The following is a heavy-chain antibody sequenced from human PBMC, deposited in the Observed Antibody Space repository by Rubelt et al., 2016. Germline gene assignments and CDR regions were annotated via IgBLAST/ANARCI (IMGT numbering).Heavy chain of an antibody. J-gene: IGHJ4*02. V-gene: IGHV3-23*01. CDR3: AKILGIPVAGPF. D-gene: IGHD6-19*01. CDR1: GFTFTTFA. Sequence: EVQLLESGGGLLQPGGSLRLSCAASGFTFTTFAMNWVRQAPGKGLEWVSGISGSGGSTYYAGSVKGRFTVSRDSSKHTLYLQMNSLRAEDTAVYYCAKILGIPVAGPFWGQGTLVTVSS. CDR2: ISGSGGST.